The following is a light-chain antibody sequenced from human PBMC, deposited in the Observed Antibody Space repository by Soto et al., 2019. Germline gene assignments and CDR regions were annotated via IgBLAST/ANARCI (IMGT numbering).Light chain of an antibody. CDR2: GST. V-gene: IGLV1-51*02. CDR1: NSNVGNSY. CDR3: LAWDSSLRVWV. Sequence: QSVLTQPPSVSAAPGEKFTISCSGSNSNVGNSYVSWYQQLPGTAPKITMYGSTERPSGIPDRFSGSKSGTSATLGITGLQTGDEADYYCLAWDSSLRVWVFGGGTKLTVL. J-gene: IGLJ3*02.